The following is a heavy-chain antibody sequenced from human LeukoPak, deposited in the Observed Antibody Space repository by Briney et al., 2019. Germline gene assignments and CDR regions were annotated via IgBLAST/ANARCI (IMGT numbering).Heavy chain of an antibody. CDR1: GYTFTSYD. V-gene: IGHV1-8*01. D-gene: IGHD3-10*01. CDR2: MNSNTGNT. Sequence: ASVKVSCKASGYTFTSYDINWVRQATGQGLEWMGWMNSNTGNTGYGQKFQGRVTMSKNTSISTAYMELSNLRSEDTAVYYCVRVSGDRGYFDYWGQGTLVTVSS. J-gene: IGHJ4*02. CDR3: VRVSGDRGYFDY.